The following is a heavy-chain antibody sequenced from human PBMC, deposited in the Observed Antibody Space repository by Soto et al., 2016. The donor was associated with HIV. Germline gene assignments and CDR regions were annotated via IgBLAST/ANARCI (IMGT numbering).Heavy chain of an antibody. J-gene: IGHJ4*02. CDR3: ARTLSSRFDF. CDR1: GYNFVSND. CDR2: LNPENGKT. V-gene: IGHV1-8*03. D-gene: IGHD2-2*01. Sequence: QVQLVQSGPEVKKPGASVKVSCKTSGYNFVSNDINWVRQAPGQGLEWMGWLNPENGKTGYAQKFQGRVIITRDISTATVYMEVTSLTLEDTAIYFCARTLSSRFDFWGQGTLVTVSP.